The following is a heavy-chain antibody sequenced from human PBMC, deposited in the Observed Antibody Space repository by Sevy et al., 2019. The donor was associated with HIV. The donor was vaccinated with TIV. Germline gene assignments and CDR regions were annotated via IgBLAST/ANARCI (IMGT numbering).Heavy chain of an antibody. V-gene: IGHV3-15*01. D-gene: IGHD3-3*01. J-gene: IGHJ6*02. Sequence: GGSLRLSCVASGFTFNYAWMSWVRQAPGKGLEWVGRIKSKTDGGTADYAAHVKGRFTISRDDSENTLYLQMNSLKTEDKAVYYCASVVKNDFWDGHVNYYGLDVWGQGTTVTVSS. CDR1: GFTFNYAW. CDR3: ASVVKNDFWDGHVNYYGLDV. CDR2: IKSKTDGGTA.